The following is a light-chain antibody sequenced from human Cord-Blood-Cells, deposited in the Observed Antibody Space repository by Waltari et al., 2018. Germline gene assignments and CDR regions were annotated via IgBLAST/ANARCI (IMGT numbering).Light chain of an antibody. CDR1: QSISSY. V-gene: IGKV1-39*01. Sequence: DIQMTQSPSSLSASVGDRVTITCRASQSISSYLNWYQQKPGKAPKLLIYAASSLQSGVPSRFSGSGSGTDFTLTISCLQPEDFATYYCQQSYSTFGQGTKVEIK. CDR2: AAS. J-gene: IGKJ1*01. CDR3: QQSYST.